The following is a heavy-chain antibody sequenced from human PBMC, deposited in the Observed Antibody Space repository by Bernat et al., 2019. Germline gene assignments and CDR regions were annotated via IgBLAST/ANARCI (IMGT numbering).Heavy chain of an antibody. D-gene: IGHD3-16*01. J-gene: IGHJ6*02. CDR1: GGSISNSNYY. CDR3: ASGGYVDYYNGMDV. Sequence: QLQLQESGPGLVKPSETLSLTCTVSGGSISNSNYYWGWIRQPPGRGLEWSGSISYRGTTYYNPSLKSRVSISIDTSKKQFSLKLSSVTATDTAVYYCASGGYVDYYNGMDVWGQGTTVTVSS. CDR2: ISYRGTT. V-gene: IGHV4-39*01.